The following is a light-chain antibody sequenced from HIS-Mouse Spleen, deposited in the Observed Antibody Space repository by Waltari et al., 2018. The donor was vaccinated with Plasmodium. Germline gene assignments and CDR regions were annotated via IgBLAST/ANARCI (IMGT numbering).Light chain of an antibody. CDR1: RTHAGGFNY. V-gene: IGLV2-8*01. CDR3: SSYAGSNNLV. CDR2: EVS. Sequence: QSALTHPPSTSGSPVQSGNFSCHATRTHAGGFNYFYWYQQHLGKAPKLMLYEVSKRPSGVPDRFSGSKSDDTASLTVSGLQAEDEADYYCSSYAGSNNLVFGGGTKLTVL. J-gene: IGLJ2*01.